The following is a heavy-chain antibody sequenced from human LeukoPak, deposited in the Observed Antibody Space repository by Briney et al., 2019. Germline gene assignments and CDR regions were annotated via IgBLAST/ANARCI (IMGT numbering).Heavy chain of an antibody. CDR1: GFTFSDHY. J-gene: IGHJ4*02. V-gene: IGHV3-11*01. CDR3: ARVGVGATLYYFDY. D-gene: IGHD1-26*01. CDR2: IRSSSANI. Sequence: PGGSLRLSCAASGFTFSDHYMSWIRQAPGKGLEWVSYIRSSSANIYYADSVQGRFTISRDNAKNSLYLQMNSLRAEDTAVYYCARVGVGATLYYFDYWGQGTLVTVSS.